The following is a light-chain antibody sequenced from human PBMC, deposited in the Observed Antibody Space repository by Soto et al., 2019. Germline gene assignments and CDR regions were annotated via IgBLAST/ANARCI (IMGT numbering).Light chain of an antibody. V-gene: IGLV2-8*01. Sequence: QSVLTQPPSASGSPGQSVTISCTGTSSDVGGYDYVSWYQHHPGKVPKLMIYEVSERPSGVPDRFSGSKSGNTASLTVSGLQAEEEADYFCCSYAGSNVIFGGGTKLTVL. CDR2: EVS. CDR3: CSYAGSNVI. J-gene: IGLJ2*01. CDR1: SSDVGGYDY.